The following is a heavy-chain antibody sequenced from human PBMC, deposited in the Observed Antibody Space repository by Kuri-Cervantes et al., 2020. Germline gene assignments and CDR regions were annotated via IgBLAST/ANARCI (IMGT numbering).Heavy chain of an antibody. V-gene: IGHV3-23*01. D-gene: IGHD2-2*01. CDR3: AKAGCTFTSCYLNV. CDR2: IGGSGGPT. J-gene: IGHJ4*02. CDR1: GFTFSSYA. Sequence: GGSLRLSCAASGFTFSSYAMSWVRQAPGKGLEWVSVIGGSGGPTYNADSVEGRFTISRDDSKIILYLQMNSLRAEDTAVYYCAKAGCTFTSCYLNVWGQGTLVTVSS.